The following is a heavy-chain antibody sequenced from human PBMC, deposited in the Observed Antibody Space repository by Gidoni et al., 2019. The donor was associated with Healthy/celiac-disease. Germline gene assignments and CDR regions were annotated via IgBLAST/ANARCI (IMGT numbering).Heavy chain of an antibody. CDR2: ISSSGSTI. Sequence: EVQLVASGGGLVQPGGSLSLSCAAPGFTFSSYEMNWVRQAPGKGLEWVSYISSSGSTIYYADSVKGRFTISRDNAKNSLYLQMNSLRAEDTAVYYCARGDDTAMDLDYWGQGTLVTVSS. CDR1: GFTFSSYE. D-gene: IGHD5-18*01. J-gene: IGHJ4*02. V-gene: IGHV3-48*03. CDR3: ARGDDTAMDLDY.